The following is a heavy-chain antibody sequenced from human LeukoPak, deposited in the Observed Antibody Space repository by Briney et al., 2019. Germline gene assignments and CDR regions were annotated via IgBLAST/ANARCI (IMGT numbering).Heavy chain of an antibody. D-gene: IGHD3-16*02. V-gene: IGHV1-8*01. CDR2: MNPNSGNT. CDR3: ARAPPSSSYQFDY. J-gene: IGHJ4*02. CDR1: GYTFTSYD. Sequence: ASVKVSCKASGYTFTSYDINWVRQAAGQGLEWMGWMNPNSGNTGYAQKFQGRVTMTRNTSISTAYMELSSLRSEDTAVYYCARAPPSSSYQFDYWGQGTLVTVSS.